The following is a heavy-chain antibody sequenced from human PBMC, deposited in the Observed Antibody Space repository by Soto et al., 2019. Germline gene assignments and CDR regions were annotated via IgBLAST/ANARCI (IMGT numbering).Heavy chain of an antibody. Sequence: ASVKVSCKAPRDTFTIYYINCVLQAPLQGLEWMGVINPHGGSTAYAQKFKGRVTLTRDTSASTVYMEVSSLTSEDTAMYYCARSSGGNFGIIIEGTNWFAPWGQGTLVTV. V-gene: IGHV1-46*01. CDR3: ARSSGGNFGIIIEGTNWFAP. J-gene: IGHJ5*02. D-gene: IGHD1-26*01. CDR2: INPHGGST. CDR1: RDTFTIYY.